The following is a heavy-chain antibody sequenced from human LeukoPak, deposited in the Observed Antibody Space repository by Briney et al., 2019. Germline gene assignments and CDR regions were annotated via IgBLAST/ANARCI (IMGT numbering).Heavy chain of an antibody. D-gene: IGHD2-21*02. J-gene: IGHJ4*02. V-gene: IGHV3-74*01. CDR1: GFTFSSSW. Sequence: GGSLRLSCAASGFTFSSSWMHWVRQAPGKGLVWVSRINSDGSLTNYADSVKGRFTIFRDNAKNTLYLQMNSLRAEDTAVYYCASELAHCVGDLLKRWGRGTLVTVSS. CDR2: INSDGSLT. CDR3: ASELAHCVGDLLKR.